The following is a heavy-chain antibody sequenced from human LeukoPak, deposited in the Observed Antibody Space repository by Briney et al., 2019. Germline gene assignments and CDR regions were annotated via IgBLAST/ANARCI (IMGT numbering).Heavy chain of an antibody. CDR1: GFTFSSYS. J-gene: IGHJ3*02. V-gene: IGHV3-48*01. Sequence: PGGSLRLSCAASGFTFSSYSMNWVRQAPGKGLEWVSYISSSSSTIYYADSVKGRFTISRDNAKNSLYLQMNSLRAEDAAIYYCVKDARSWNSVWDAFDIWGQGTMVTVSS. CDR3: VKDARSWNSVWDAFDI. D-gene: IGHD3-16*01. CDR2: ISSSSSTI.